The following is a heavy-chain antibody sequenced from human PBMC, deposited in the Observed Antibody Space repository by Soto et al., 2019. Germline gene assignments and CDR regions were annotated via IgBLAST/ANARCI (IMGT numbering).Heavy chain of an antibody. Sequence: QVQLQQWGAGLLKPSETLSLTCTAYGESFNGYYWSWIRQPPGKALEWIGEIHHSGSTNYNPSLKSRVTFSTDTSKRQFSLKVRSVTAADTAVYYCARGKRGISWYRGEEKYYYYGMDVWGQGTPVTVSS. D-gene: IGHD6-13*01. J-gene: IGHJ6*02. CDR2: IHHSGST. CDR1: GESFNGYY. CDR3: ARGKRGISWYRGEEKYYYYGMDV. V-gene: IGHV4-34*01.